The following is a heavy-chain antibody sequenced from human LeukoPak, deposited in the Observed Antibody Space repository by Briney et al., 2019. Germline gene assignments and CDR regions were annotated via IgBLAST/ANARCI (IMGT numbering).Heavy chain of an antibody. V-gene: IGHV3-23*01. CDR1: GFTLTTFA. CDR2: IGAGDGGT. D-gene: IGHD2-15*01. Sequence: TGGSLRLSCVASGFTLTTFAMSWVRQSPERGLEWVSAIGAGDGGTYHADSVKGRFTMSRDISRNTVYLHMNSLRTDDTAIYFCARAPVVSCRGAFCYPLDYWGHGILITVSS. CDR3: ARAPVVSCRGAFCYPLDY. J-gene: IGHJ4*01.